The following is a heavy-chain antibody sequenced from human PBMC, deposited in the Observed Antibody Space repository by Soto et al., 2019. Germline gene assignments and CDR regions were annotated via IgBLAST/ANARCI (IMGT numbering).Heavy chain of an antibody. CDR3: PRDVRDTGDSYWFDP. J-gene: IGHJ5*02. V-gene: IGHV4-30-2*01. CDR2: IYHSGST. D-gene: IGHD2-21*01. CDR1: GGSISSGGYS. Sequence: TLSLTCDVSGGSISSGGYSWSWIRQPQGKGLEWIGYIYHSGSTYYNASLQSRVTISFDKSKNQVFLNLRFVTGADTDIYYCPRDVRDTGDSYWFDPWGQGILVTVSS.